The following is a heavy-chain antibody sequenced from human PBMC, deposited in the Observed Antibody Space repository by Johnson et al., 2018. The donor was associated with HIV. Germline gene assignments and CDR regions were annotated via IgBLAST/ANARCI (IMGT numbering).Heavy chain of an antibody. Sequence: QLVESGGGLVQPGRSLRLSCAASGFTFDDYAMHWVRQAPGKGLEWVAGISWNSGSIGYADSVKGRFTISRDNAKNSLYLQMNSLRAEDTAFYYCAKGIGLPHDSFEIWGQGTMVTVSS. V-gene: IGHV3-9*01. CDR1: GFTFDDYA. CDR2: ISWNSGSI. CDR3: AKGIGLPHDSFEI. D-gene: IGHD2-15*01. J-gene: IGHJ3*02.